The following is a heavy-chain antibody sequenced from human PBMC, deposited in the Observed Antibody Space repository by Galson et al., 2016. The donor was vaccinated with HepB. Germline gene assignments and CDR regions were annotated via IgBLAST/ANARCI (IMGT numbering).Heavy chain of an antibody. CDR1: SVSINSSHW. Sequence: SETLSLTCAVSSVSINSSHWWSWVRQPPGKGLEWIGETYYSGSATYNPSLKSRVTISVDKSKNQFSLNVRSVTAADTAVYYCARGPNWTTTDNWNQGTLVTVS. D-gene: IGHD3/OR15-3a*01. V-gene: IGHV4-4*02. J-gene: IGHJ4*02. CDR3: ARGPNWTTTDN. CDR2: TYYSGSA.